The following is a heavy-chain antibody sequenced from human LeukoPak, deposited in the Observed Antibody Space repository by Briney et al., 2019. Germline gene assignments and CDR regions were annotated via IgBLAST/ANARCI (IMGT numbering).Heavy chain of an antibody. D-gene: IGHD3-22*01. CDR2: INPSGGST. Sequence: ASVKVSCKASGYTFTSYYMHWVRQAPGQGLEWMGIINPSGGSTSYAQKFQGRVTMTRDTSTSTVYMELSSLRSEDTAVYYCARGNLYYYDSSGYYPYWGQGTLATVSS. CDR1: GYTFTSYY. V-gene: IGHV1-46*01. J-gene: IGHJ4*02. CDR3: ARGNLYYYDSSGYYPY.